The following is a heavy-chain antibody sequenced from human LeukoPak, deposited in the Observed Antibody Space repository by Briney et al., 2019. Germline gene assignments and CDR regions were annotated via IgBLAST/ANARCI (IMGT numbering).Heavy chain of an antibody. CDR3: ARVIPIYYEDY. CDR2: ISSSGSAT. V-gene: IGHV3-11*01. Sequence: GGSLGLSCAASGFSFSDYYMGWIRQAPGKGLDWVSYISSSGSATYYADSVKGRFTISRDNAENSLFLQMNSLRAEDTAIYYCARVIPIYYEDYWGQGTLVTVSS. CDR1: GFSFSDYY. J-gene: IGHJ4*02. D-gene: IGHD3-22*01.